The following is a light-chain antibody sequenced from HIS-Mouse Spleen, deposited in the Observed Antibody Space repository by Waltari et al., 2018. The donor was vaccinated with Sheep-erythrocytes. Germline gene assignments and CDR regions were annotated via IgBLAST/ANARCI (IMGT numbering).Light chain of an antibody. CDR1: QSVLYSSNNKNY. V-gene: IGKV4-1*01. CDR2: WAS. Sequence: DIVMTQSPDSLAVSLGERATIHCKSSQSVLYSSNNKNYLAWYQQKPGQPPKLLIYWASTRESGVPDRFSGSGSGTYFTLTISSLQAEDVAVYYCQQYYSTPLTFGGGTKVEIK. J-gene: IGKJ4*01. CDR3: QQYYSTPLT.